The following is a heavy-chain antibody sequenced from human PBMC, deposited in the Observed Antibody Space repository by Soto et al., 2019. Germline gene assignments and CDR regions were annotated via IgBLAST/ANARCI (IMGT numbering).Heavy chain of an antibody. CDR1: GGTFTRYY. CDR2: INPSGGST. Sequence: ASVKVSCKASGGTFTRYYMHWVRQAPGQGLEWMGIINPSGGSTSYAQKFQGRVTMTRDTSTSTVYMELSSLRSEDTAVYYCARDRVVGATTGVFDIWGQGTMVTVSS. V-gene: IGHV1-46*01. CDR3: ARDRVVGATTGVFDI. D-gene: IGHD1-26*01. J-gene: IGHJ3*02.